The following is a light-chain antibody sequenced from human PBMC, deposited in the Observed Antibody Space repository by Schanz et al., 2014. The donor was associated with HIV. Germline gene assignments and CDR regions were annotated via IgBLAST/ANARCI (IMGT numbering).Light chain of an antibody. J-gene: IGLJ2*01. CDR2: SND. CDR3: AAWDDSLKGVV. V-gene: IGLV1-40*01. Sequence: QSVLTQPPSVSGAPGQRVTISCTGSSSNIGAGYDVHWYQQLPGTAPKLLIYSNDQRPSGVPDRFSGSKSGTSASLAISGLQSEDEADYHCAAWDDSLKGVVFGGGTKLTVL. CDR1: SSNIGAGYD.